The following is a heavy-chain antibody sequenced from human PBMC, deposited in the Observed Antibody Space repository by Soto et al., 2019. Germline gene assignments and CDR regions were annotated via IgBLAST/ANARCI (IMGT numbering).Heavy chain of an antibody. J-gene: IGHJ4*02. CDR2: IYWNDDK. D-gene: IGHD6-25*01. CDR1: GFSLRTSGVG. Sequence: GPTLVNPTQTLTLTCTFSGFSLRTSGVGVGWIRQPPGKAPEWLALIYWNDDKRYSPSLKSRLTVTKDTSKNQVVLTMTDMDPVDTGTYYCAQRLGSRGSFDYWGQGSLVTVSS. CDR3: AQRLGSRGSFDY. V-gene: IGHV2-5*01.